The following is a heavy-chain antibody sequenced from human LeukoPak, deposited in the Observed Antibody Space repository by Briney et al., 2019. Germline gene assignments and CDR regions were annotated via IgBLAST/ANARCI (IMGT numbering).Heavy chain of an antibody. CDR2: ISGSGGST. V-gene: IGHV3-23*01. J-gene: IGHJ4*02. D-gene: IGHD2-15*01. CDR3: AKDNRPKDIVVVVAARD. Sequence: PGGPLRLSCAASGFTFSSYAMSWVRQAPGKGLEWVSAISGSGGSTYYADSVKGRFTISRDNSKNTLYLQMNSLRAEDTAVYYCAKDNRPKDIVVVVAARDWGQGTLVTVSS. CDR1: GFTFSSYA.